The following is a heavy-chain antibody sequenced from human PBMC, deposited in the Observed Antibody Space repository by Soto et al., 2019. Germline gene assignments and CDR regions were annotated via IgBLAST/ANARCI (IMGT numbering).Heavy chain of an antibody. CDR2: ITGSGGST. V-gene: IGHV3-23*01. CDR1: GFTFSRYA. D-gene: IGHD1-26*01. CDR3: AKGTWVGATTWPAARFDY. J-gene: IGHJ4*02. Sequence: EVQLLESGGGLVQPGGSLRLSCAASGFTFSRYAMSWVRQAPGKGLEWVSAITGSGGSTYFADSVKGRFTISRDNSETTLYLQMNSLRAGATDVYYCAKGTWVGATTWPAARFDYWGQGTLVTVSS.